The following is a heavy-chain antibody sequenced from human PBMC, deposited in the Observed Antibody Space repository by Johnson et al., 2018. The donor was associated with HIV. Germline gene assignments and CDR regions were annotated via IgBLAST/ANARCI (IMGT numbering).Heavy chain of an antibody. CDR1: GFTFSNYG. D-gene: IGHD3-22*01. J-gene: IGHJ3*02. Sequence: QVHLVESGGGVVQPGGSLRLSCAASGFTFSNYGMHWVRQAPGKGLEWVAFIRYDGDITYYVDSVKGRFTISRDNSKNTLYLQMNSLRTEDTAMYYCAKGHSSGYPKDAFDIWGRGTIVTVSS. V-gene: IGHV3-30*02. CDR2: IRYDGDIT. CDR3: AKGHSSGYPKDAFDI.